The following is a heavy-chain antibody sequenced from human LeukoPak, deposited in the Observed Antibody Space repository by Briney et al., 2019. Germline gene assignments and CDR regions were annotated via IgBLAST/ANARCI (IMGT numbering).Heavy chain of an antibody. J-gene: IGHJ6*03. D-gene: IGHD1/OR15-1a*01. V-gene: IGHV1-18*01. CDR2: FSAHNGKT. Sequence: GASVKVSCKASGYTFTSYGISWGPQAPGQGLEWMGWFSAHNGKTNYEEKVQGRVTITTDTSTSTAYMELRSLRSDDTAVYYCARDKGTVDTYYYYYMDVWGKGTTVTVSS. CDR1: GYTFTSYG. CDR3: ARDKGTVDTYYYYYMDV.